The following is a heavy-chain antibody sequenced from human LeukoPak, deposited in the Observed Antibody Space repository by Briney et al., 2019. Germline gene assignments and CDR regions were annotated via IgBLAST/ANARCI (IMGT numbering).Heavy chain of an antibody. J-gene: IGHJ3*02. CDR3: AREGLWFGELSFLLCDI. D-gene: IGHD3-10*01. CDR1: GFIFSSYE. V-gene: IGHV3-48*03. CDR2: ITSGSTI. Sequence: QSGGSLRLSCAASGFIFSSYEMHWVRQAPGKGLEWLSYITSGSTIYYADSVKGRFTISRDNAKKSLYLQMNSLRAEDTAVYYCAREGLWFGELSFLLCDIWGQGTMVTVSS.